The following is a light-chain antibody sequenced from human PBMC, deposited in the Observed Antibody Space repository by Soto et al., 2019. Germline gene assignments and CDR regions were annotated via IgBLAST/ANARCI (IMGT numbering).Light chain of an antibody. CDR3: QQYGTSPQT. CDR2: GAS. CDR1: QTISGTY. J-gene: IGKJ1*01. Sequence: EIVLTQSPGTLSLSPGERATLSCRASQTISGTYLAWYQQKPGQAPRLLIYGASTRATGIPARFSGSGSGTEFTLTISSLQSEDFAVYYCQQYGTSPQTFGLGTKVDI. V-gene: IGKV3-20*01.